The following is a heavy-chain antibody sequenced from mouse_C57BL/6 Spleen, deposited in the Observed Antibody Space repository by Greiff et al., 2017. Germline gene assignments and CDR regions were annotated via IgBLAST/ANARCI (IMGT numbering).Heavy chain of an antibody. D-gene: IGHD4-1*01. Sequence: LVESGAELARPGASVKLSCKASGYTFTSYGISWVKQRTGQGLEWIGEIYPRSGNTYYNEKFKGKATLTADKSSSTAYMELRSLTSEDSAVYFCARSGNWDYYAMGYWGQGASVTVSS. CDR2: IYPRSGNT. V-gene: IGHV1-81*01. CDR1: GYTFTSYG. J-gene: IGHJ4*01. CDR3: ARSGNWDYYAMGY.